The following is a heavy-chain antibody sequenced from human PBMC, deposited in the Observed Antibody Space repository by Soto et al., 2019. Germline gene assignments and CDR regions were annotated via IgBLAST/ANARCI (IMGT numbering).Heavy chain of an antibody. CDR1: GFSFSCCA. CDR3: AKDLHYWSAMDV. CDR2: VGHDGATT. D-gene: IGHD3-3*02. V-gene: IGHV3-23*01. Sequence: EVQLLESGGGRIQPGGSLTLSCAASGFSFSCCAMSWVRQAPGRGLEWVSGVGHDGATTHYADSVKGRFTISKDNSKSTVYLKMNSLRAEDTAVYYWAKDLHYWSAMDVWVQGTTVTVS. J-gene: IGHJ6*02.